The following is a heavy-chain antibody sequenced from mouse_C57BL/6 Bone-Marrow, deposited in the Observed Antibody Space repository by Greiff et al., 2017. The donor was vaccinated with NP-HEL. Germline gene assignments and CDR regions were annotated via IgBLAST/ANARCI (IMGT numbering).Heavy chain of an antibody. CDR1: GFTFSDYG. CDR2: ISSGSSTI. Sequence: EVMLVESGGGLVKPGGSLKLSCAASGFTFSDYGMHWVRQAPEKGLEWVPYISSGSSTIYYADTVKGRFTISRDNAKNTLFLQMTSLRSEDTAMYYCARWSWFAYWGQGTLVTVSA. V-gene: IGHV5-17*01. J-gene: IGHJ3*01. CDR3: ARWSWFAY.